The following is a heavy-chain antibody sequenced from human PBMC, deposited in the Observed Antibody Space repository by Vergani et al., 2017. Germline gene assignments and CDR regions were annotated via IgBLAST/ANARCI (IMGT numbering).Heavy chain of an antibody. CDR2: ISPSGATV. CDR1: GFTFSDHF. Sequence: VQLVESGGDLVKPGGSLRLSCAASGFTFSDHFVSWIRQAPGKGLEWLSHISPSGATVDFADSVKGRFTISRDNAKNSVYLQMRSLRVEDTAVYYCARVTCTNGVCTGRDFFDFWGQGTLVTVSS. CDR3: ARVTCTNGVCTGRDFFDF. D-gene: IGHD2-8*01. V-gene: IGHV3-11*01. J-gene: IGHJ4*02.